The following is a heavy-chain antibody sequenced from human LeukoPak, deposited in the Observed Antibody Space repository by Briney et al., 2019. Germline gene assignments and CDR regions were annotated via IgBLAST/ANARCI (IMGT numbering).Heavy chain of an antibody. V-gene: IGHV4-39*07. D-gene: IGHD6-13*01. CDR1: GGSISSSSYY. J-gene: IGHJ4*02. Sequence: SETLSLTCTVSGGSISSSSYYWGWIRQPPGKGLEWIGSIYYSGSTYYNPSLKSRVTISVDTSKNQFSLKLSSVTAADTAVYYCARGAAAGSIYWGQGTLVTVSS. CDR2: IYYSGST. CDR3: ARGAAAGSIY.